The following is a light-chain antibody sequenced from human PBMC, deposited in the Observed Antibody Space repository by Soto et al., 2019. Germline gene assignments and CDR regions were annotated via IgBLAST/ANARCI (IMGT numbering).Light chain of an antibody. CDR2: AAS. Sequence: DIQMTQSPSSLSASVGDRVTITCRASQSISTYLNWYQQKPGRAPKLLIYAASSLQSGVPSRFSGSGSVTDFTLTISSLQPEDFATYSCQQSYSSLYTFGQGTKLENK. J-gene: IGKJ2*01. CDR1: QSISTY. V-gene: IGKV1-39*01. CDR3: QQSYSSLYT.